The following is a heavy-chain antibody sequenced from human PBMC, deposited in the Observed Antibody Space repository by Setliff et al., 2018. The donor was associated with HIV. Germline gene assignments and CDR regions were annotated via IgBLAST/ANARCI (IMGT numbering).Heavy chain of an antibody. D-gene: IGHD2-15*01. J-gene: IGHJ6*02. CDR2: IYYSGST. Sequence: SETLSLTCTVSGDSISSYYWSWIRQPPGKGLEWIGYIYYSGSTNYNPSLKSRVTISVDTSKNQFSLKLSSVTAADTAVYYCASLGYCSGVRCYQPSYYYYGLDVWGQGTTVTVSS. CDR3: ASLGYCSGVRCYQPSYYYYGLDV. V-gene: IGHV4-59*01. CDR1: GDSISSYY.